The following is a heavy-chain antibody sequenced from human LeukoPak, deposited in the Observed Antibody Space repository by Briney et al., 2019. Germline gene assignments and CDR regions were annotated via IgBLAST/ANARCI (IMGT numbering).Heavy chain of an antibody. CDR2: INPNSGGT. D-gene: IGHD1-7*01. CDR3: ARDDLELRGVRFDR. V-gene: IGHV1-2*02. Sequence: ASVKVSCKASGYTFTGYYMHWVRQAPGQGLEWTGWINPNSGGTNYAQKFQGRVTMTGDTSISTAYMELSRLRSDDTAVYYCARDDLELRGVRFDRWGQGTLVTVSS. J-gene: IGHJ5*02. CDR1: GYTFTGYY.